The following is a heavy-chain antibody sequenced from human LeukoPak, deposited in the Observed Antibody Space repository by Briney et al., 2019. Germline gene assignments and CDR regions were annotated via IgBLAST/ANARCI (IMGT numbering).Heavy chain of an antibody. V-gene: IGHV3-48*02. CDR2: ITTNSTTK. Sequence: PGGSLTLFRAASGFTFSAYSMICVPQAPGKGLVWVSYITTNSTTKYYADSVKGRFTISRDSAKNSLYLEMNSLRDEDTAVYYCARGSVGSTKRYYFDYWGQGTLVTVSS. J-gene: IGHJ4*02. CDR3: ARGSVGSTKRYYFDY. CDR1: GFTFSAYS. D-gene: IGHD1-26*01.